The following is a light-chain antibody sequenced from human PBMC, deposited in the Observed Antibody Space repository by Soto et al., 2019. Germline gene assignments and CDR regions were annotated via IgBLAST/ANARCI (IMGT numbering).Light chain of an antibody. V-gene: IGKV1-5*01. CDR1: QCISTS. CDR3: QQYNTDPWT. CDR2: DAS. J-gene: IGKJ1*01. Sequence: DIQMTQSPSTLSASVGDRVTITCRASQCISTSLAWFRQKPGKAPKLLIYDASNLESGVPSRFSGSVSGTEFTLTISSLQPDDFATYFCQQYNTDPWTFGQGTEVDTK.